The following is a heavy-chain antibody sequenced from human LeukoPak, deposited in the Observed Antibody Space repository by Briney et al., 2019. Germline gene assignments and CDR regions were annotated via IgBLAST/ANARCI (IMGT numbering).Heavy chain of an antibody. CDR3: ASLSGSSDY. J-gene: IGHJ4*02. Sequence: GGSLRLSCAASGFTFSSYSMDWVRQAPGKGLEWVSYISSRSSTIYYADSVKGRFTISRDNAKNSLYLQMNSLRAEDTAVYYCASLSGSSDYWGQGTLVTVSS. CDR2: ISSRSSTI. D-gene: IGHD1-26*01. CDR1: GFTFSSYS. V-gene: IGHV3-48*01.